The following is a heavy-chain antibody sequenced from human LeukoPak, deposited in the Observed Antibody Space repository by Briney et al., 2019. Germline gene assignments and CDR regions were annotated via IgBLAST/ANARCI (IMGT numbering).Heavy chain of an antibody. CDR3: ARGLYGGNGPPLDY. Sequence: SETLSLTCTVSGGSISSSSYYWGWIRQPPEKGLEWIGSIYYSGSTYYNPSLKSRVTISVDTSKNQFSLKLSSVTAADTAVYYCARGLYGGNGPPLDYWGQGTLVTVSS. CDR1: GGSISSSSYY. J-gene: IGHJ4*02. V-gene: IGHV4-39*07. CDR2: IYYSGST. D-gene: IGHD4-23*01.